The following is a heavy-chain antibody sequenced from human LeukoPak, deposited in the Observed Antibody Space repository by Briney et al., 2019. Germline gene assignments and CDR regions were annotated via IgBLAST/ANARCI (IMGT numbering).Heavy chain of an antibody. CDR3: ARDLHGSGSWDMDV. Sequence: SVKVSCKASGGTFSSYAISWVRQAPGQGLEWMGGIIPIFGTANYAQKFQGRVTITTDESTSTAYTELSSLRSEDTAVYYCARDLHGSGSWDMDVWGKGTTVTVSS. V-gene: IGHV1-69*05. D-gene: IGHD3-10*01. CDR2: IIPIFGTA. J-gene: IGHJ6*03. CDR1: GGTFSSYA.